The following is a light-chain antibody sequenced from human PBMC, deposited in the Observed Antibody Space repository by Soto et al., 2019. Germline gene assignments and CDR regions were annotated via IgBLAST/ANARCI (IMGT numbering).Light chain of an antibody. CDR1: QVIGNF. CDR3: QKYDSPPRT. V-gene: IGKV1-27*01. Sequence: DIQMTQSPSSLSAFVGDRVTISCRASQVIGNFLAWYQQKPGTVPKLLIYAASILQSGVPSRFSGSGSGTDFALTISSLQPEDVATYYCQKYDSPPRTFGQGTKVDVK. CDR2: AAS. J-gene: IGKJ1*01.